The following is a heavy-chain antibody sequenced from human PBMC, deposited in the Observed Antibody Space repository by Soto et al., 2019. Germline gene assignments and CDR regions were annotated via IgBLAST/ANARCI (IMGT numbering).Heavy chain of an antibody. D-gene: IGHD6-6*01. CDR3: AKAQLGPAAPAPFDP. J-gene: IGHJ5*02. CDR2: IYYSGST. CDR1: GGSIRSYD. Sequence: XXTLYLRSTVSGGSIRSYDGRWILQPPGKGLEWIGYIYYSGSTNYNPSLKSRVTISRDNSKNTLYLQMNSLRAEDTAVYYCAKAQLGPAAPAPFDPWGQGTLVTVSS. V-gene: IGHV4-59*12.